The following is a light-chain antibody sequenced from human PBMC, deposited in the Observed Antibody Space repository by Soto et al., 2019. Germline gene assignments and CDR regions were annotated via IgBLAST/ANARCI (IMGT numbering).Light chain of an antibody. V-gene: IGKV3-20*01. CDR3: QHYGYSAWT. Sequence: ELVLTQSPGTLSLSPGETATLSCRASQTVSYNYLAWYQQRPGQAPRLLIYDASSRVTGIPDRFSGSGSGTDFTLTISRLEPQDFAVYFCQHYGYSAWTFGQGTKVDIK. CDR2: DAS. CDR1: QTVSYNY. J-gene: IGKJ1*01.